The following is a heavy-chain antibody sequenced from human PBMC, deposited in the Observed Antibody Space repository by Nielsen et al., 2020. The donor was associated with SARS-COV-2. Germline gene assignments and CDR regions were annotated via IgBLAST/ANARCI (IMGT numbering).Heavy chain of an antibody. CDR2: TNTSTGKP. CDR3: ARDNFGSGGTASYGMDV. V-gene: IGHV7-4-1*02. CDR1: GYRFTRYA. Sequence: ASVKVSCKASGYRFTRYALNWVRQAPGEGPEWMGWTNTSTGKPTYAQAFTGRFVFSLDTSVSTAYLQISSLKAEDSAVYYCARDNFGSGGTASYGMDVWGQGTTVTVSS. D-gene: IGHD3-10*01. J-gene: IGHJ6*02.